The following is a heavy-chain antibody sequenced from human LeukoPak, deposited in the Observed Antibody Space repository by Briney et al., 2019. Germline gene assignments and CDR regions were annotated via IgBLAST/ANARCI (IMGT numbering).Heavy chain of an antibody. J-gene: IGHJ4*02. CDR2: IYYSGST. D-gene: IGHD5/OR15-5a*01. V-gene: IGHV4-39*01. Sequence: SETLSLTCTVSGGFISSSSYYWGWIRQPPGKGLEWIGSIYYSGSTYCNASLKSRVTISVDTSKNQFSLRLTSVTAADTAVYFWGGGGGLAVSHSWGQGTLVTVSS. CDR1: GGFISSSSYY. CDR3: GGGGGLAVSHS.